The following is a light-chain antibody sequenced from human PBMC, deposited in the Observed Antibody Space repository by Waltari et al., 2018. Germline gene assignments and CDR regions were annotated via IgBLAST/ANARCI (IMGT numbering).Light chain of an antibody. V-gene: IGKV3-20*01. CDR3: QHYVRLPAT. CDR1: QSLSRA. J-gene: IGKJ1*01. CDR2: DAS. Sequence: EIVLTQSPGTLSLSPGERATLSCRASQSLSRALAWYQQKPGQSPRLLIYDASRRATGIPDRFSGSGSGTDFSLAITRLEPEDCAVYYCQHYVRLPATFGQGTKVEIK.